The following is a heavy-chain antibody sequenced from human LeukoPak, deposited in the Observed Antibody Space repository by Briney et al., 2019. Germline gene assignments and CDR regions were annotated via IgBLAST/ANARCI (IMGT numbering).Heavy chain of an antibody. CDR1: GYTFTSYY. CDR3: ARSGDGYTSNSPDAFDI. D-gene: IGHD5-24*01. Sequence: ASVKVSCKASGYTFTSYYMHWVRQAPGQGLEWMGIINPSGGSTSYAQKFQGRVTMTRDTSTSTVYMELSSLRSEDTAVYYCARSGDGYTSNSPDAFDIWGQGTMVTVSS. J-gene: IGHJ3*02. V-gene: IGHV1-46*01. CDR2: INPSGGST.